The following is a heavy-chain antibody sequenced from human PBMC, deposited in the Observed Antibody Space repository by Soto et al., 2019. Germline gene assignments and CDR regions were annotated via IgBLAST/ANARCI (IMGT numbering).Heavy chain of an antibody. CDR1: GGSVSSGSYY. D-gene: IGHD3-16*01. CDR3: ARGRHDFDY. J-gene: IGHJ4*02. V-gene: IGHV4-61*01. Sequence: QVQLQESGPGLVKPSETLSLTCTVSGGSVSSGSYYWSWIRQPPGKGLEWIGYIYYSGSTNYNPSLKSRVTISVDTSKNQFSLKLISVTAADTAVYYCARGRHDFDYWGQGTLVTVSS. CDR2: IYYSGST.